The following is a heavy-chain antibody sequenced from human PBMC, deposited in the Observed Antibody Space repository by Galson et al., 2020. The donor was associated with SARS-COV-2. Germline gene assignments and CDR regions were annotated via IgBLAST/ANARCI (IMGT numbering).Heavy chain of an antibody. D-gene: IGHD3-3*01. CDR1: GFTFSNAL. Sequence: GGSLRLSCAASGFTFSNALISWVRQAPGKGLEWVGRIKSKTDGGTTDYAAPVKGRFTISRDDSKNTLYLQMNSLKTEDTAVYYCTTGGTITIFGVVIILSAFDIWGQGRMVTVSS. J-gene: IGHJ3*02. CDR3: TTGGTITIFGVVIILSAFDI. CDR2: IKSKTDGGTT. V-gene: IGHV3-15*01.